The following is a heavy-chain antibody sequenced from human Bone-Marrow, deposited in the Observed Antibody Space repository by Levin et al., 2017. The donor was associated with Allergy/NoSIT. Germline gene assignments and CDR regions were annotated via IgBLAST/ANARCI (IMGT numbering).Heavy chain of an antibody. V-gene: IGHV3-23*01. J-gene: IGHJ4*02. CDR1: GFTFRSYS. CDR2: IASYGDER. CDR3: AASYYVDTSGFDY. Sequence: GGSLRLSCATSGFTFRSYSMSWVRQAPGRGLEWVAGIASYGDERYYADSVKGRFTISRDVSESTLFLQMASLTVEDTALYYCAASYYVDTSGFDYWGQGTQVKVSS. D-gene: IGHD3-16*01.